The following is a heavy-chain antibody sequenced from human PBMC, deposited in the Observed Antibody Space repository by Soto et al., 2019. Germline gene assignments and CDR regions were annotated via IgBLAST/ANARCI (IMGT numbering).Heavy chain of an antibody. CDR1: GFTFSSYA. D-gene: IGHD3-22*01. Sequence: GGSLRLSCAASGFTFSSYAMSWVRQAPGKGLEWVSGISVSGVTTYYADSVKGRFTFSXXXSXXTXYLXXNXXRAEDTAVYYCARRYDTLCFDYWGRGTLVTVSS. CDR2: ISVSGVTT. CDR3: ARRYDTLCFDY. J-gene: IGHJ4*02. V-gene: IGHV3-23*01.